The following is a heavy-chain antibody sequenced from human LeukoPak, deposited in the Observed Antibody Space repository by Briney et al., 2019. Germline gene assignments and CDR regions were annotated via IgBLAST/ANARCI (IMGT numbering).Heavy chain of an antibody. D-gene: IGHD3-3*01. Sequence: SETLSLTCSVSGGSIIDYYWSWIRQPPGKGLEWIGYIYYSGSTNYNPSLNSRVTISIDTSKNQFSVKLSSVTAADTALYYCARHYFFASSNAFNIWGQGTMVAVSS. CDR2: IYYSGST. J-gene: IGHJ3*02. V-gene: IGHV4-59*08. CDR1: GGSIIDYY. CDR3: ARHYFFASSNAFNI.